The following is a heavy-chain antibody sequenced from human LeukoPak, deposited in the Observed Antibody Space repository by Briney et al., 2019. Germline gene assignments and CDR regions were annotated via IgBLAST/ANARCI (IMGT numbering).Heavy chain of an antibody. CDR2: FDPEDGET. CDR1: VHTPTELS. CDR3: ATAPAYCGGDCYPGALDY. D-gene: IGHD2-21*02. Sequence: SVKVSCKVSVHTPTELSIHWVRHPPGKGLQWMGGFDPEDGETIYAQKFQGRVTTLEVTSTDTAYMELSSLRSEDTAVHYCATAPAYCGGDCYPGALDYWGQGTLVTVSS. J-gene: IGHJ4*02. V-gene: IGHV1-24*01.